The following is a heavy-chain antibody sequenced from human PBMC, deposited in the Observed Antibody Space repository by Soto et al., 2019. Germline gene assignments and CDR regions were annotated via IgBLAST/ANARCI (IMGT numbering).Heavy chain of an antibody. CDR3: ARVTRFPDALYI. CDR2: INHNGDS. CDR1: GGSFGTSY. J-gene: IGHJ3*02. V-gene: IGHV4-34*01. Sequence: QVHLQQWGAGLLKPSETLSLTCGVYGGSFGTSYWAWIRQSPEKGLEWIGEINHNGDSNYNPSLKLLVTISLDMSENPFSLKLTPVAAADTAVYYCARVTRFPDALYIWGQGTPVIVSS.